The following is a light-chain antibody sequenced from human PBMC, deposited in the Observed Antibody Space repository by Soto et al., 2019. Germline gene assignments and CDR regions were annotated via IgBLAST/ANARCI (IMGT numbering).Light chain of an antibody. J-gene: IGLJ3*02. V-gene: IGLV2-14*03. Sequence: QPVLTQPASVSGSPGQSITISCTGASSDVGDYNYVSWYQHHPGKAPKLMIYAVSDRPSGVSDRFSGSKSGNTASLTISGLQAEDEADYYCSSYTNSRKWVFGGGTKLTVL. CDR1: SSDVGDYNY. CDR2: AVS. CDR3: SSYTNSRKWV.